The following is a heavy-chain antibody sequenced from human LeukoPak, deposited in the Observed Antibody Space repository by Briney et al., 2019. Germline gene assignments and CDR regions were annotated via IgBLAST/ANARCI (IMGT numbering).Heavy chain of an antibody. Sequence: GASVKVSCKASGGTFSSYAISWVRQAPGQGLEWMGGIIPIFGTANYAQKFQGRVTITTDESTSTAYMELSSLRSEDTAVYYCARVKGTYYYGSGSRGYFDYWGQGTLVTVSS. CDR1: GGTFSSYA. CDR2: IIPIFGTA. D-gene: IGHD3-10*01. CDR3: ARVKGTYYYGSGSRGYFDY. J-gene: IGHJ4*02. V-gene: IGHV1-69*05.